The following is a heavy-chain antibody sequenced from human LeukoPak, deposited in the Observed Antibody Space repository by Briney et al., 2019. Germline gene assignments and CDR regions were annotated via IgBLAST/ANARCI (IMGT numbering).Heavy chain of an antibody. V-gene: IGHV3-33*03. J-gene: IGHJ4*02. CDR1: GFTFSSYG. CDR2: IWYDGSNK. Sequence: GGSLRLSCAASGFTFSSYGMHWVRQAPGKGLEWVAVIWYDGSNKYYADSVKGRFTISRDNAKNSLHLQMNSLRDEDTAVYYCASAGISYGDQFFHFWGQGTLVTVSS. D-gene: IGHD4-17*01. CDR3: ASAGISYGDQFFHF.